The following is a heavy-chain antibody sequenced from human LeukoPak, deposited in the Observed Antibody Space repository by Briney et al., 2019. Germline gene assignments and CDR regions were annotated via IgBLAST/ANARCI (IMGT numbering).Heavy chain of an antibody. J-gene: IGHJ4*02. Sequence: PSEILSLTCTVSGGSISSSSAYWGWIRQPPGKGLERIGSIYYSKNTYYNPSLKSRVTISADTSKNQFSLTLGSVSATDTAVYYCVSPRGFSYGYFDYWGQGTLVTVSS. CDR3: VSPRGFSYGYFDY. D-gene: IGHD5-18*01. CDR1: GGSISSSSAY. CDR2: IYYSKNT. V-gene: IGHV4-39*01.